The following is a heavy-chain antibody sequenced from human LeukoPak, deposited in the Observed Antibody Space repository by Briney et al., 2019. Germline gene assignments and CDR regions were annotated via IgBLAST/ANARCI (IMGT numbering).Heavy chain of an antibody. D-gene: IGHD2-2*02. CDR3: AREMGVVPTAIPTVDP. V-gene: IGHV1-2*02. J-gene: IGHJ5*02. CDR2: IEPNSGGT. Sequence: GASVKVSCTASGYTFTGHFMHWVRQAPGQGLEWMGWIEPNSGGTHYGHKFQGRVTMTRDTSMSTAYMELSRLKADDTAVYYCAREMGVVPTAIPTVDPWGQGTLVTVSS. CDR1: GYTFTGHF.